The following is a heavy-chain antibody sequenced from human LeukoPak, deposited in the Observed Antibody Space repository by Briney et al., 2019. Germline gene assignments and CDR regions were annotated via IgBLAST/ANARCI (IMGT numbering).Heavy chain of an antibody. D-gene: IGHD3-10*01. V-gene: IGHV4-30-4*07. CDR1: GGSISSGGYS. J-gene: IGHJ4*02. Sequence: SETLSLTCADSGGSISSGGYSWSWIRQPPRKGLEWIGYIYYSGSTYYNPSLKSRVTISVDTSKNQFSLKLSSVTAADTAAYYCARVNGGYYGSVAIDYWGQGTLVTVSS. CDR2: IYYSGST. CDR3: ARVNGGYYGSVAIDY.